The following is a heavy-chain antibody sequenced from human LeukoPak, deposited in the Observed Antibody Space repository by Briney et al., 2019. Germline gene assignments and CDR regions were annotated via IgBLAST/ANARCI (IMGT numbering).Heavy chain of an antibody. CDR3: ARGYCSSTSCSNSFDP. CDR1: GYTFTSYD. V-gene: IGHV1-8*01. J-gene: IGHJ5*02. Sequence: ASVKVSCKASGYTFTSYDINWVRQATGQGIEWMGWMNPNSGNTGYAQKFQGRVTMTRNTSISTAYMELSSLRSEDRAVYYCARGYCSSTSCSNSFDPWGQGTLVTVSS. CDR2: MNPNSGNT. D-gene: IGHD2-2*01.